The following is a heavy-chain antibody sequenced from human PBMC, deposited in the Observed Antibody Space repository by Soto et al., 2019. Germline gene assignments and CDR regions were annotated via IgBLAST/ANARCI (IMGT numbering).Heavy chain of an antibody. Sequence: QVQLAQFGAEVKKPGASVKVSCKASGYTFTSYDINWVRQATGQGLEWMGWMNPNSGNTGYAQKFQGRVTMTRNTSISTAYMELSSLRSEDTAVYYCARDYYSDGGDDYSGQGTLVTVSS. V-gene: IGHV1-8*01. CDR3: ARDYYSDGGDDY. CDR2: MNPNSGNT. CDR1: GYTFTSYD. J-gene: IGHJ4*02. D-gene: IGHD1-26*01.